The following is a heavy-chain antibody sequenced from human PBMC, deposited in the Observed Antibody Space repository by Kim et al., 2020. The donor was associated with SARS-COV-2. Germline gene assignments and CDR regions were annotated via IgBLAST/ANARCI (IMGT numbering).Heavy chain of an antibody. CDR1: GFAFRDFG. Sequence: GGSLRLSCAASGFAFRDFGMHWVRQAPGKGLEWVALISYYGTVQYYTDSVEGRFTVSRDNSNDTLFLQMNSLRPEDTAVYFCVKDDTLGYSQMSPHYWG. CDR2: ISYYGTVQ. J-gene: IGHJ4*01. CDR3: VKDDTLGYSQMSPHY. V-gene: IGHV3-30*18. D-gene: IGHD4-4*01.